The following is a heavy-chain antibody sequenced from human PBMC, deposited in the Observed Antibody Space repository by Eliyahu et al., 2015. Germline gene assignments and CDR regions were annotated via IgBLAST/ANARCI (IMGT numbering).Heavy chain of an antibody. CDR2: IGTAGDT. Sequence: EVQLVESGGGLVQPGGSLRLSXAAXGFXFSXYDMHWVRQATGKGLEWVSAIGTAGDTYYPGSVKGRFTISRKNAKNSLYLQMNSLRAGDTAVYYCARDSSSGTMGGWYFDLWGRGTLVTVSS. V-gene: IGHV3-13*01. J-gene: IGHJ2*01. D-gene: IGHD6-13*01. CDR1: GFXFSXYD. CDR3: ARDSSSGTMGGWYFDL.